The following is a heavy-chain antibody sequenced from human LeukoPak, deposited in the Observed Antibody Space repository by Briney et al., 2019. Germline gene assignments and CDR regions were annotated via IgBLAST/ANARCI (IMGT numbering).Heavy chain of an antibody. V-gene: IGHV3-21*01. CDR2: ISSSSSYI. CDR1: GFTFSSYS. CDR3: ARDGIVVASPMGYYMDV. D-gene: IGHD2-2*01. J-gene: IGHJ6*03. Sequence: PGGFLRLSCAASGFTFSSYSMNWVRQAPGKGLEWVSSISSSSSYIYYADSVKGRFTISRDNAKNSLYLQMNSLRAEDTAVYYCARDGIVVASPMGYYMDVWGKGTTVTVSS.